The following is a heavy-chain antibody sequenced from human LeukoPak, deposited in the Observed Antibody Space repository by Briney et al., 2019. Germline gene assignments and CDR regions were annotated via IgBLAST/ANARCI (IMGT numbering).Heavy chain of an antibody. V-gene: IGHV3-23*01. D-gene: IGHD2-2*01. CDR3: AKGGVVPAAWGSLNWFDP. J-gene: IGHJ5*02. CDR2: ISGSGGST. Sequence: GRSLRLSCAASGFTFSSYAMSWVRQAPGKGLEWVSAISGSGGSTYYADSVKGRFTISRDNSKNTLYLQMNSLRAEDTAVYYCAKGGVVPAAWGSLNWFDPWGQGTLVTVSS. CDR1: GFTFSSYA.